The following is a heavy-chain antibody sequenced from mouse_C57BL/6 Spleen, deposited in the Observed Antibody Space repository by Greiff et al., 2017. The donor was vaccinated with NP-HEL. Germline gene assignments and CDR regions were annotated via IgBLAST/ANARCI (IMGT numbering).Heavy chain of an antibody. CDR2: ISGGGGNT. CDR1: GFTFSSYT. D-gene: IGHD1-1*01. Sequence: VQLKESGGGLVKPGGSLKLSCAASGFTFSSYTMSWVRQTPEKRLEWVATISGGGGNTYYPDSVKGRFTISRDNAKNTLYLQMSSLRSEDTALYYCARLYYYGSSGWYFDVWGAGTTVTVSS. V-gene: IGHV5-9*01. J-gene: IGHJ1*01. CDR3: ARLYYYGSSGWYFDV.